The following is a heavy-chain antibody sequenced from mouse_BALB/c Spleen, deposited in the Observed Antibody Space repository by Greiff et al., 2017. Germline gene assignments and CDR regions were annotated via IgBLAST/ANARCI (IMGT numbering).Heavy chain of an antibody. CDR1: GFSLTSYG. CDR2: IWSGGST. V-gene: IGHV2-2*02. D-gene: IGHD4-1*01. CDR3: ARILGGPYYAMDY. Sequence: QVQLQQSGPGLVQPSQSLSITCTVSGFSLTSYGVHWVRQSPGKGLEWLGVIWSGGSTDYNAAFISRLSISKDNSKSQVFFKMNSLQANDTAIYYCARILGGPYYAMDYWGQGTSVTVSS. J-gene: IGHJ4*01.